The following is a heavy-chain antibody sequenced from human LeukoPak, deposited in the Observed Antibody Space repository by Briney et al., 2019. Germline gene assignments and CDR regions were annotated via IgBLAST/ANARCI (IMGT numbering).Heavy chain of an antibody. CDR2: ISSSGSTI. CDR1: GFTFSDYY. J-gene: IGHJ4*02. CDR3: AKDRGELLKGPFDY. V-gene: IGHV3-11*01. Sequence: GGSLRLSCAASGFTFSDYYMSWIRQAPGKGLEWVSYISSSGSTIYYADSVKGRFTISRDNAKNSLYLQMNSLRAEDMALYYCAKDRGELLKGPFDYWGQGTLVTVSS. D-gene: IGHD1-26*01.